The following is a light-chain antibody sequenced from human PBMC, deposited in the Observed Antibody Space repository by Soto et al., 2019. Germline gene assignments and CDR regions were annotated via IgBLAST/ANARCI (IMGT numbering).Light chain of an antibody. J-gene: IGKJ1*01. V-gene: IGKV3-15*01. CDR1: QSVTSN. CDR2: GAS. Sequence: EILMTQSPATLSVSPGGRATLSCRASQSVTSNLAWYQQKPGQAPRLLIYGASTRATGIPARFSGSGSGTEFTLTITSLPSEDFAVYYCQQYNNWPPWTVGHGTKADIK. CDR3: QQYNNWPPWT.